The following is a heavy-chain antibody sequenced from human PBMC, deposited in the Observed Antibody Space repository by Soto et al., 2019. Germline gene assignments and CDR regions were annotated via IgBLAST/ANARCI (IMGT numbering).Heavy chain of an antibody. D-gene: IGHD4-17*01. J-gene: IGHJ3*02. Sequence: PSETLSLTCAVSGYSITSGYYWGWIRQPPGKGLEWMGTIHHTGGTYYNPSLKSRVSMSIDTSKNQFSLRLSSVTAADTAVYYCAREALDYGDSDAIDIWGQGTMVTVSS. V-gene: IGHV4-38-2*02. CDR1: GYSITSGYY. CDR2: IHHTGGT. CDR3: AREALDYGDSDAIDI.